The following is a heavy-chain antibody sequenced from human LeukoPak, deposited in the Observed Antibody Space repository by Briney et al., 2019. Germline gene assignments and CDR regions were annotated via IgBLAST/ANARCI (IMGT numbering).Heavy chain of an antibody. CDR2: ISWNSGSI. V-gene: IGHV3-9*01. CDR1: GFTFDDYT. CDR3: AKDSGWSYAFDI. D-gene: IGHD2-15*01. J-gene: IGHJ3*02. Sequence: GGSLRLSCAASGFTFDDYTMHWVRQAPGKGLEWVSGISWNSGSIGYADSVKGRFTISRDNAKNSLYLQMSSLRAEDTALYYCAKDSGWSYAFDIWGQGTMVTVSS.